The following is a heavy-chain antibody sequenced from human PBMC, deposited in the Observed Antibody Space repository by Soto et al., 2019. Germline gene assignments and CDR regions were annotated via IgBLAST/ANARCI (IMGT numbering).Heavy chain of an antibody. Sequence: GRSLRLSCAASGFTFSSYGMHWVRQAPGKGLEWVAVISYDGSNKYYADSVKGRFTISRDNSKNTLYLQMNSLRAEDTAVYYCAKAVGYYYDSSGYNYFDYWGQGTLVTVSS. CDR1: GFTFSSYG. V-gene: IGHV3-30*18. D-gene: IGHD3-22*01. CDR3: AKAVGYYYDSSGYNYFDY. J-gene: IGHJ4*02. CDR2: ISYDGSNK.